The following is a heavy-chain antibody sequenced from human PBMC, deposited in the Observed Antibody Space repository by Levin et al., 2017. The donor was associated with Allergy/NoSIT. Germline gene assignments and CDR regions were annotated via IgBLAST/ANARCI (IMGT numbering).Heavy chain of an antibody. V-gene: IGHV1-69*04. CDR3: AREGGGSSSSWYY. J-gene: IGHJ4*02. CDR2: IIPILGIA. CDR1: GGTFSSYT. D-gene: IGHD6-13*01. Sequence: KISCKASGGTFSSYTISWVRQAPGQGLEWMGRIIPILGIANYAQKFQGRVTITADKSTSTAYMELSSLRSEDTAVYYCAREGGGSSSSWYYWGQGTLVTVSS.